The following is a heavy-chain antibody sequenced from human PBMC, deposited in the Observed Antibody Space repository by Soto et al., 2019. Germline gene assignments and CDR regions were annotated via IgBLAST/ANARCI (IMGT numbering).Heavy chain of an antibody. CDR3: ARSGWIQLWPAMDV. CDR2: IYYSGST. Sequence: SETLSLTCTVFGGSISSYYWSWIRQPPGKGLEWIGYIYYSGSTNYNPSLKSRVTISVDTSKNQFSLKLSSVTAADTAVYYCARSGWIQLWPAMDVWGQGTTVTVSS. D-gene: IGHD5-18*01. V-gene: IGHV4-59*01. J-gene: IGHJ6*02. CDR1: GGSISSYY.